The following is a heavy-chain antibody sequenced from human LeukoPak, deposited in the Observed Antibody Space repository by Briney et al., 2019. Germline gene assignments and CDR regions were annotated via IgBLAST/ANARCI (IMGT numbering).Heavy chain of an antibody. J-gene: IGHJ4*02. Sequence: GGSLRLSCVVSGLTVSSSYMSWVRQAPGKGLEWVSVIYSGGTTNYADSVKGRFLVYRDNSKNTLYLQMNSLRAEDTAVYYCASKLTTGYWGQETLVSVSS. CDR2: IYSGGTT. CDR3: ASKLTTGY. V-gene: IGHV3-66*01. D-gene: IGHD4-17*01. CDR1: GLTVSSSY.